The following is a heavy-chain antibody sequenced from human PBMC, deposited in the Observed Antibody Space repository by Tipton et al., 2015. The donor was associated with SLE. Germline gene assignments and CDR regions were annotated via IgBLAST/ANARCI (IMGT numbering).Heavy chain of an antibody. J-gene: IGHJ4*02. Sequence: TLSLTCTVSGGSISSSNYYWGWIRQRPGKGWEGIGSSYYSGTTHYNPSVKSRVTISVDTSKNHLSLKLSTATAADTAVYYCARALGSSIDHWGQGTLVTVSS. CDR3: ARALGSSIDH. CDR1: GGSISSSNYY. D-gene: IGHD6-6*01. CDR2: SYYSGTT. V-gene: IGHV4-39*02.